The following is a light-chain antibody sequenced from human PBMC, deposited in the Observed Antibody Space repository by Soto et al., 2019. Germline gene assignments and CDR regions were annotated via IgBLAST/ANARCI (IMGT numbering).Light chain of an antibody. CDR3: GTWDSSLSAYV. J-gene: IGLJ1*01. Sequence: QSVLTQPPSVSAAPGQKVTISCSGSSSNIGNNYVSWYQQLPGTAPKLLIYDINQRPSGIPDRFSGSKSGTSATLGITGLQTWDEADYYCGTWDSSLSAYVFGTGTKVTVL. V-gene: IGLV1-51*01. CDR1: SSNIGNNY. CDR2: DIN.